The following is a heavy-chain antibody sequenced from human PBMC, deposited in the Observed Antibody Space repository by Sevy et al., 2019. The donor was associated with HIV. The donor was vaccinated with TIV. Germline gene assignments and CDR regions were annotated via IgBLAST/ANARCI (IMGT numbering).Heavy chain of an antibody. CDR1: GFTFSSYS. V-gene: IGHV3-21*01. Sequence: GGSLRLSCAASGFTFSSYSMNWVRQTPGKGLEWVSSISSSSSYIYYADSVKGRFTISRDNAKNSLYLQMNSLRAEDTAVYYCARDHEPGGDAFDIWGQGTMVTVSS. D-gene: IGHD3-10*01. CDR2: ISSSSSYI. J-gene: IGHJ3*02. CDR3: ARDHEPGGDAFDI.